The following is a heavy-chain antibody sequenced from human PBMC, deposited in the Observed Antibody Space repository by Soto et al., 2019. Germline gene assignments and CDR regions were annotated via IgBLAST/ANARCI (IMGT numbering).Heavy chain of an antibody. D-gene: IGHD7-27*01. CDR2: INHSGRT. J-gene: IGHJ4*02. CDR3: ARGWGRIFDY. CDR1: GGSFSGYY. Sequence: QVQLQQWGAGLLKPSETLSLTCAVYGGSFSGYYWSWIRQPPGKGLEWIGEINHSGRTHYNPSLKSRVTISADTSKNQFSLKLSSVTSADTAVYYCARGWGRIFDYWGQGTLVTVSS. V-gene: IGHV4-34*01.